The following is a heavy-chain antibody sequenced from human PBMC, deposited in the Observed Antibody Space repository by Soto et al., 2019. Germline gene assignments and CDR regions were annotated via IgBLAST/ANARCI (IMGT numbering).Heavy chain of an antibody. V-gene: IGHV4-34*01. CDR2: INHSGST. CDR3: ARGSVEEHRRGTTYGMDV. D-gene: IGHD1-7*01. J-gene: IGHJ6*02. Sequence: PSETLSLTCAVYGGSFSGYYWSWIRQPPGKGLEWIGEINHSGSTNYNPSLKSRVTISVDTSKNQFSLKLSSVTAADTAVYYCARGSVEEHRRGTTYGMDVWGQGTLVTVSS. CDR1: GGSFSGYY.